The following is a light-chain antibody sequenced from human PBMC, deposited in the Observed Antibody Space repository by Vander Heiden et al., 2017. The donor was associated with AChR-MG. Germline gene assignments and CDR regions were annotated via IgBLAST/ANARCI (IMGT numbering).Light chain of an antibody. J-gene: IGKJ4*01. Sequence: EIALTQSPGTLSLSPGERATLPCRASQSVTSSFLAWYQQKPGQAPRLLIYDASIRATGIPDRFSGSGSGTDFTLTISRLEPEDFAVYYCQQDGSSVNVFGGGTKVQIK. V-gene: IGKV3-20*01. CDR2: DAS. CDR1: QSVTSSF. CDR3: QQDGSSVNV.